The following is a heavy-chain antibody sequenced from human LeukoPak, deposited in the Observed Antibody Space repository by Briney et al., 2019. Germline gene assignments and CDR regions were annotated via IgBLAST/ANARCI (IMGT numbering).Heavy chain of an antibody. V-gene: IGHV4-31*03. Sequence: PSQTLSLTCTVSGGSISSGASDWGWIRQHPKRGLEWVGYINHSGSTYYNPSLGSRVTMSVDTSKNQFSLKLSSVTAADSAVYYCAKAARQGFTMIVVPFFYFDLWGRGTLVTVSS. D-gene: IGHD3-22*01. J-gene: IGHJ2*01. CDR3: AKAARQGFTMIVVPFFYFDL. CDR1: GGSISSGASD. CDR2: INHSGST.